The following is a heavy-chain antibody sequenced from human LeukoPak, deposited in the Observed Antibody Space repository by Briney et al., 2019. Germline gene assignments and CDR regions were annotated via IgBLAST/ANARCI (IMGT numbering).Heavy chain of an antibody. CDR3: ARVTIFGVVIAYYGMDV. J-gene: IGHJ6*02. V-gene: IGHV3-21*01. CDR2: ISSSSSYI. D-gene: IGHD3-3*01. CDR1: GFTFSSYS. Sequence: GGSLRLSCAASGFTFSSYSMNWVRQAPGKGLEWVSSISSSSSYIYYADSVKGRFTISRDNAKNSLYLQMNSLRAEDTAVYYCARVTIFGVVIAYYGMDVWGQGTTVTVSS.